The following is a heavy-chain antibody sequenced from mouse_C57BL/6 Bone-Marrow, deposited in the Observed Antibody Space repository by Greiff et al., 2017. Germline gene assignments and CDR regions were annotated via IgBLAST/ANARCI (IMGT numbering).Heavy chain of an antibody. CDR2: ISNLAYSI. CDR1: GFTFSDYG. Sequence: EVMLVESGGGLVQPGGSLKLSCAASGFTFSDYGMAWVRQAPRKGPEWVAFISNLAYSIYYADTVTGRFTISRENAKNTLYLEMSSLRSEDTAMYYCARPSNWDNAMDYWGQGTSVTVSS. V-gene: IGHV5-15*01. J-gene: IGHJ4*01. D-gene: IGHD4-1*01. CDR3: ARPSNWDNAMDY.